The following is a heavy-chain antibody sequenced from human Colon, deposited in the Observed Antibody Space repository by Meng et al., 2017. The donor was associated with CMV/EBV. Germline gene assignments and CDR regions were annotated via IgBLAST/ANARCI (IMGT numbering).Heavy chain of an antibody. CDR3: TRDSRGYSYGQLDY. Sequence: LRLSCNVSGGSISRGDYYWSCIRQPPGKGLEWIGYIQFTGITYYNPSLKSRVTISIDTSRSQFSLKLSSVTAADTAVYDCTRDSRGYSYGQLDYWGQGTLVTVSS. J-gene: IGHJ4*02. D-gene: IGHD5-18*01. CDR2: IQFTGIT. V-gene: IGHV4-30-4*08. CDR1: GGSISRGDYY.